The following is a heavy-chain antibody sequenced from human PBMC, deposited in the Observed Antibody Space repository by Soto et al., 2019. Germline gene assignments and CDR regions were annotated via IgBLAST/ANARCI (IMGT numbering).Heavy chain of an antibody. J-gene: IGHJ4*02. CDR1: GGTFSSYA. Sequence: GASVKVSCKASGGTFSSYAISWVRQAPGQGLEWMGGIIPIFGTANYAQKFQGRVTITADESTSTAYMELSSLRSEDTAVYYCARDRRYDFWSGYLAVNLDYWGQGTLVTVSS. V-gene: IGHV1-69*13. CDR3: ARDRRYDFWSGYLAVNLDY. D-gene: IGHD3-3*01. CDR2: IIPIFGTA.